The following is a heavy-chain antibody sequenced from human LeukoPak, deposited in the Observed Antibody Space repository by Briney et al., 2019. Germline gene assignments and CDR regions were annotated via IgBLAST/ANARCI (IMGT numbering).Heavy chain of an antibody. CDR3: ARVIQLWSQEVNWFDP. Sequence: GASVKVSCKASGYSFTSYGISWVRQAPGQGLEWMGWISAYNGNTNYAQKLQGRVTMTTDTSTSTAYMELRSLRSDDTAVYYCARVIQLWSQEVNWFDPWGQGTLVTVSS. D-gene: IGHD5-18*01. CDR1: GYSFTSYG. V-gene: IGHV1-18*01. J-gene: IGHJ5*02. CDR2: ISAYNGNT.